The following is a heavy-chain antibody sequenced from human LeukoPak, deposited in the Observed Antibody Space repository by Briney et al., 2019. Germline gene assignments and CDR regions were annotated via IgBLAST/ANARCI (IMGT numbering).Heavy chain of an antibody. J-gene: IGHJ4*02. CDR3: ARDRHDYGGQGGY. V-gene: IGHV1-69*04. CDR2: IIPILGIA. D-gene: IGHD4-23*01. Sequence: ASVKVSCKASGGTFSSYAISWVRQAPGQGLEWMGRIIPILGIANYAQKFQGRVTITADKSTSTAYMELSSLRSEDTAVYYCARDRHDYGGQGGYWGQGTLVTVSS. CDR1: GGTFSSYA.